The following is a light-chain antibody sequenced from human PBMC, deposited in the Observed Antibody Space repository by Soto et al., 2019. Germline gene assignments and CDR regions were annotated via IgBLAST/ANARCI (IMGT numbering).Light chain of an antibody. Sequence: EIALTQSPGTLSVSPGERATLSCRASQSVSSNLAWYQQKPGQAPRLLIYGAPSRATGIPDRFSGSGFGTDITLTISRLEPEDFAVYYCQHYDISLFAFGPGTKVDIK. V-gene: IGKV3-20*01. CDR1: QSVSSN. J-gene: IGKJ3*01. CDR3: QHYDISLFA. CDR2: GAP.